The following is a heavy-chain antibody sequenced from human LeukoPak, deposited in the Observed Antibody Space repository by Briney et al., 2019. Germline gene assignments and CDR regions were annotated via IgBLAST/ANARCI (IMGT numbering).Heavy chain of an antibody. CDR2: INYRGTT. CDR1: GGSVSSTSYY. Sequence: SETLSLTCTVSGGSVSSTSYYWAWIRQPPGKGLEWIGNINYRGTTYYNPSLKSRVTISVDTSQNQFSLKLSSVPATDTAVYYCAIYSSSSGWFDPWGQGTLVTVSS. V-gene: IGHV4-39*01. D-gene: IGHD6-6*01. J-gene: IGHJ5*02. CDR3: AIYSSSSGWFDP.